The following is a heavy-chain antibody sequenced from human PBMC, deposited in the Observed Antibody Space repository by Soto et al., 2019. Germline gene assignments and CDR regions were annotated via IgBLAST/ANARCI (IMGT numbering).Heavy chain of an antibody. J-gene: IGHJ6*02. Sequence: QVQLVESGGGVVQPGRSLRLSCAASGFTFSNNAMDWVRQAPGKGLEWVAVISYDGSNKYIAESVKGRFTISRDNSKTTVFLQMNSLRAEDTAVYDCARGTTTSAFSAMDVWGQGTTVPVSS. CDR2: ISYDGSNK. CDR1: GFTFSNNA. D-gene: IGHD1-1*01. V-gene: IGHV3-30-3*01. CDR3: ARGTTTSAFSAMDV.